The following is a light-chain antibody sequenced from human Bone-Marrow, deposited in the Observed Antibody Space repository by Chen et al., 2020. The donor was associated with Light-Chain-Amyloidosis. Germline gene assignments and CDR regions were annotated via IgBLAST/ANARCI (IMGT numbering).Light chain of an antibody. CDR1: GYNIGNNY. CDR3: GTWDTNLSAVV. CDR2: EDN. V-gene: IGLV1-51*02. J-gene: IGLJ2*01. Sequence: QSVLTQPPSVSAAPGQKVTISCSGSGYNIGNNYVSWYQHLPGTAPQLLIYEDNKRPSGIPDRFSGSKSGTSATLGITGLQTGDEADYYGGTWDTNLSAVVFGGGTKLTVL.